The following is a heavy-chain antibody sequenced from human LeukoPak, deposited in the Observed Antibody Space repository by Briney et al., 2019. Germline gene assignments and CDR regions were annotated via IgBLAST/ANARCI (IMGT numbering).Heavy chain of an antibody. CDR1: GYTFTSYA. CDR2: IHPGDSDT. CDR3: ARHSADAFDI. V-gene: IGHV5-51*01. D-gene: IGHD3-10*01. Sequence: GASVKVSCKASGYTFTSYAMHWVRQMPGKGLEWMGIIHPGDSDTRYSPSFQGQVTISADKSISTAYLQWSSLKASDTAMYYCARHSADAFDIWGQGTMVTVSS. J-gene: IGHJ3*02.